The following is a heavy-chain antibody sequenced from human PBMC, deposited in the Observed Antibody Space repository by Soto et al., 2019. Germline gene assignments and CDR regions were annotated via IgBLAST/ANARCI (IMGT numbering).Heavy chain of an antibody. D-gene: IGHD6-19*01. CDR2: ISAYNGNT. CDR1: GYTFTSYG. J-gene: IGHJ3*02. Sequence: GFSLQVSCKASGYTFTSYGIIWVRQAPGQGLEWMGWISAYNGNTNYAQKLQGRVTMTTDTSTSTAYMELRSLRPEYPAVYYCAGPSGSGCYGDDAPDIGG. V-gene: IGHV1-18*04. CDR3: AGPSGSGCYGDDAPDI.